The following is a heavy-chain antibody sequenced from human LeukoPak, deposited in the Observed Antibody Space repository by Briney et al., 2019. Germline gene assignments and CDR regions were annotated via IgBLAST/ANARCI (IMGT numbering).Heavy chain of an antibody. CDR1: GFTFSSYT. Sequence: GGSLRLSCAASGFTFSSYTMHWVRQAPGKGLEWVAVISYDGNNKYYADSVKGRFTISRDNSENTLYLQMNSPRAEDTAVYYCAREFQWLGYFDYWGQGTLVTVSS. CDR3: AREFQWLGYFDY. D-gene: IGHD6-19*01. CDR2: ISYDGNNK. V-gene: IGHV3-30-3*01. J-gene: IGHJ4*02.